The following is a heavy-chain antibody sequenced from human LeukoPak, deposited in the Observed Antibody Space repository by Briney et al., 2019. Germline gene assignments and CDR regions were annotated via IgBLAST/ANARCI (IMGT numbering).Heavy chain of an antibody. J-gene: IGHJ4*02. CDR2: INPNSGGT. CDR3: ARDRDYASGIFDY. D-gene: IGHD3-10*01. Sequence: ASVKVSCKASGYNFTSYHMHWVRQAPGQELEWMGWINPNSGGTNYAQKFQGRVTMTRDTSISTAYMELNRLRSDDKAVYYCARDRDYASGIFDYWGQGTLVTVSS. V-gene: IGHV1-2*02. CDR1: GYNFTSYH.